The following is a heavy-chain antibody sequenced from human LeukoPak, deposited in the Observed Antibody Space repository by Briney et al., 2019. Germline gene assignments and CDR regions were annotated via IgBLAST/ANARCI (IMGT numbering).Heavy chain of an antibody. CDR1: GFTFTDFA. V-gene: IGHV3-23*01. CDR2: IGGGGTNT. J-gene: IGHJ4*02. CDR3: AKDALGGHRPIAH. Sequence: GGSLRLSCAASGFTFTDFAMNWVRQAPGKGLEWVSGIGGGGTNTDYADSVKGRFTISRDNSKNTLTLQMSSLRADDTAVYFWAKDALGGHRPIAHWGQGILVTVPS. D-gene: IGHD2-15*01.